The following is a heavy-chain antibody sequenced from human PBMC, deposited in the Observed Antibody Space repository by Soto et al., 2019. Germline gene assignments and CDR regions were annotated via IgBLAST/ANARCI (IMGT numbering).Heavy chain of an antibody. CDR3: ARGDWRRQQLVFRGWFDP. CDR2: INHSGST. CDR1: GGSFSGYY. J-gene: IGHJ5*02. V-gene: IGHV4-34*01. D-gene: IGHD6-13*01. Sequence: SETLSLTCAVYGGSFSGYYWSWIRQPPGKGLEWIGEINHSGSTNYNPSLKSRVTISVDTSKNQFSLKLSSVTAADTAVYYCARGDWRRQQLVFRGWFDPWGQGTLVTVSS.